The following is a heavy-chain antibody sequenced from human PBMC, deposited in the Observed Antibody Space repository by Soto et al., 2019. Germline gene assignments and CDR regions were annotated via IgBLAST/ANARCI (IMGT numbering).Heavy chain of an antibody. J-gene: IGHJ6*01. CDR1: GYSFTSYW. Sequence: GESLKISCKGSGYSFTSYWISWVRQMPGKGQEWMGRIDPSDSYTNYSPSFQGHVTISADKSISTAYLLWSSLKASDTAMYYRARHQWRPVPRGSRRVDAGNYDMDVWGQGTTGTAAS. D-gene: IGHD6-19*01. V-gene: IGHV5-10-1*01. CDR2: IDPSDSYT. CDR3: ARHQWRPVPRGSRRVDAGNYDMDV.